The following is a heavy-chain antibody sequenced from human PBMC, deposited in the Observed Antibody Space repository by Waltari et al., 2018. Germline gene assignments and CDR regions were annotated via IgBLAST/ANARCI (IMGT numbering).Heavy chain of an antibody. V-gene: IGHV4-34*01. CDR3: ARRTWIQLWFYA. CDR1: GGSFSGYY. D-gene: IGHD5-18*01. CDR2: INHSGST. Sequence: QVQLQQWGAGLLKPSETLSLTCAVYGGSFSGYYWSWNRQPPGKGLEWIGEINHSGSTNYNPSLKSRVTISVDTSKNQFSLKLSSVTAADTAVYYCARRTWIQLWFYAWGQGTLVTVSS. J-gene: IGHJ5*02.